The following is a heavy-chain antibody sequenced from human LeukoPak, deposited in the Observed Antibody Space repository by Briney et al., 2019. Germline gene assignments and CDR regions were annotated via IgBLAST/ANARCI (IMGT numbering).Heavy chain of an antibody. CDR3: ARGCGSCYSIYFQH. V-gene: IGHV3-30-3*01. CDR1: GFTFSNYN. J-gene: IGHJ1*01. D-gene: IGHD2-15*01. CDR2: ISYDGSNK. Sequence: GGSLRLSCAASGFTFSNYNMNWVRQAPGKGLEWVAVISYDGSNKYYADSVKGRFTISRDNSKNTLYLQMNSLRAEDTAVYYCARGCGSCYSIYFQHWGQGTLVTVSS.